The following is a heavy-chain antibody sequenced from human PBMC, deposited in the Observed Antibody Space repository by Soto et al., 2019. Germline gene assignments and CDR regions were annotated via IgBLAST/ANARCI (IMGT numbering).Heavy chain of an antibody. D-gene: IGHD2-8*01. CDR2: IKQDGSEK. V-gene: IGHV3-7*04. CDR1: GFTFRTYW. CDR3: ARDGLYCTYANCRGDAYDV. Sequence: EVQLVGSGGGLVQPGGSLRLSCVASGFTFRTYWMTWVRQAPGKGLEWVANIKQDGSEKYYVDSVRGRFVVSRDNAKDSLDLQMNGLKVEATGVYDCARDGLYCTYANCRGDAYDVWDQGPMVTVSA. J-gene: IGHJ3*01.